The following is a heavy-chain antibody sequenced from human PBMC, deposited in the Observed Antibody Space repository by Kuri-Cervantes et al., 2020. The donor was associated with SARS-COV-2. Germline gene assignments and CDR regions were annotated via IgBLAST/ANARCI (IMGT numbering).Heavy chain of an antibody. CDR2: IHYDGTNT. D-gene: IGHD2-8*02. V-gene: IGHV3-30*02. Sequence: GESLKISCAASGFIFSSYGMHWVRQAPGKGLEWVALIHYDGTNTYYAVSVRGRFTISRDNLNNILYLHMNSLRTEDTAVYFCAKDLRTPGAGPDYWGQGTLVTVSS. J-gene: IGHJ4*02. CDR1: GFIFSSYG. CDR3: AKDLRTPGAGPDY.